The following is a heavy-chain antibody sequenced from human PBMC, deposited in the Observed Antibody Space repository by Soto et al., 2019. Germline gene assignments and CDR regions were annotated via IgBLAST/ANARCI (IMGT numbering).Heavy chain of an antibody. CDR3: ARGQGATSHYYYYMDV. Sequence: ASVKVSCKASGYTFTGYYMHWVRQAPGQGLEWMGWINPNSGGTNYAQKFQGWVTMTRDTSISTAYMELSRLRSDDTAVYYCARGQGATSHYYYYMDVWGKGTTVTVSS. J-gene: IGHJ6*03. CDR1: GYTFTGYY. CDR2: INPNSGGT. V-gene: IGHV1-2*04. D-gene: IGHD1-26*01.